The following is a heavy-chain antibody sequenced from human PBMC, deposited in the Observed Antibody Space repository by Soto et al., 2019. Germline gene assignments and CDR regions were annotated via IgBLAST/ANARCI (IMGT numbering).Heavy chain of an antibody. J-gene: IGHJ6*03. CDR3: AKPLGYCTNGVCYSGYYYYMDV. V-gene: IGHV3-23*01. D-gene: IGHD2-8*01. Sequence: GGSLRLSCAASGFTFSSYAMSWVRQAPGKGLEWVSAISGSGGSTYYADSVKGRFTISRDNSKNTLYLKMNSLRAEVTAVYYCAKPLGYCTNGVCYSGYYYYMDVWGKGTTVTVSS. CDR1: GFTFSSYA. CDR2: ISGSGGST.